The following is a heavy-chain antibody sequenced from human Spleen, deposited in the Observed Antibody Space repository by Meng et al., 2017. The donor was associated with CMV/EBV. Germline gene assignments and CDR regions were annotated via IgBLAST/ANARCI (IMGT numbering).Heavy chain of an antibody. CDR2: INLSNGDT. Sequence: ASVKVSCKASAYTFANYGISWVRQAPGQGLQWMGWINLSNGDTKYAQNVQGRVSMTTDTSTSTAHMELRSLTSDDTAVYYCARAVTGTTFDYWGQGTLVTVSS. V-gene: IGHV1-18*01. J-gene: IGHJ4*02. CDR3: ARAVTGTTFDY. CDR1: AYTFANYG. D-gene: IGHD1-7*01.